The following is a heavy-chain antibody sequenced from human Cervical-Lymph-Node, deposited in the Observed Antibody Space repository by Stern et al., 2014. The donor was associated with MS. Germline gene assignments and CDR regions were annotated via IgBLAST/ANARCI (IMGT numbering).Heavy chain of an antibody. J-gene: IGHJ4*01. CDR1: GGSFSNAA. CDR2: IIPIFVGS. V-gene: IGHV1-69*14. CDR3: ARDLND. D-gene: IGHD1-1*01. Sequence: DQLVQSGPEVKRPGSSVKVSCRASGGSFSNAAINWVRQAPGQGPEWMGGIIPIFVGSNYAQKFQGRITMVADKSTDTTYMELTNLTSDDTAVYYCARDLNDWGQGTLVAVSS.